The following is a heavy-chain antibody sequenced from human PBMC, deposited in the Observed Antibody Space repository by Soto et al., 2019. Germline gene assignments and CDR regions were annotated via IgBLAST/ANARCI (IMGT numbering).Heavy chain of an antibody. CDR2: IVVGSGNT. CDR3: AAEGRGDYGLDYYGMDV. J-gene: IGHJ6*02. Sequence: SVKVSCKASGFTFTSSSVQWVRQARGQRLEWIGWIVVGSGNTNYAQKFQERVTITRDMSTSTAYMELSSLRSEDTAVYYCAAEGRGDYGLDYYGMDVWGQGTTVTVSS. D-gene: IGHD4-17*01. V-gene: IGHV1-58*01. CDR1: GFTFTSSS.